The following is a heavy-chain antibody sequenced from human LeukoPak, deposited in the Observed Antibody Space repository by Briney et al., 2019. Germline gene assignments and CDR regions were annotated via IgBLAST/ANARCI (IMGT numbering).Heavy chain of an antibody. D-gene: IGHD1-14*01. V-gene: IGHV3-33*01. Sequence: GGSLRLSCAGSGFTFGGYGMRWFRQTPGKGLEWVAVIAYDGSRAFYADSVKGRFTISRDDSKNTMSVQMDDLRAEDTAVYYCTRYNNDHFDYWGQGTLVTVSS. CDR1: GFTFGGYG. CDR2: IAYDGSRA. CDR3: TRYNNDHFDY. J-gene: IGHJ4*02.